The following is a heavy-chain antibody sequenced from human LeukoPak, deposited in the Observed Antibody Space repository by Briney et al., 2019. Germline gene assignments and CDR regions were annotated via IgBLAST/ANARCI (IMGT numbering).Heavy chain of an antibody. CDR1: GFTFSSYW. V-gene: IGHV3-74*01. Sequence: GGSLRLPCAASGFTFSSYWMHWVRQAPGKGLVWVSRINGDGSSTSYADSVKGRFTISRDNAKNTLYLQMNSLRAEDTAVYYCARDGTYSSSTYDYWGQGTLVTVSS. CDR2: INGDGSST. J-gene: IGHJ4*02. CDR3: ARDGTYSSSTYDY. D-gene: IGHD6-6*01.